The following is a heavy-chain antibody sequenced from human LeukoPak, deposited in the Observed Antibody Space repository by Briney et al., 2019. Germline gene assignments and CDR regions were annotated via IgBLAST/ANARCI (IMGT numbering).Heavy chain of an antibody. CDR1: GYTFTSYW. D-gene: IGHD6-13*01. CDR3: ARHRGGYSSSYDY. Sequence: GESLKISCKASGYTFTSYWIDWVRQMPGKGLEWMGIIYPDDSDTRYSPSFQGQVTISADKSISTAYQQWSSLKASDTAMYYCARHRGGYSSSYDYWGQGTLVTVSS. CDR2: IYPDDSDT. V-gene: IGHV5-51*01. J-gene: IGHJ4*02.